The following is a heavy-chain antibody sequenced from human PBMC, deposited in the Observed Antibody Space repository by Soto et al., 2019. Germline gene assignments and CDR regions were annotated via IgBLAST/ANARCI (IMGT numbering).Heavy chain of an antibody. J-gene: IGHJ4*02. CDR3: ARGEDSGYDYYFDY. Sequence: SETLSLTCTVSGGSISSGGYYWSWIRQHPGKGLEWIGYIYYSGSTYYNPSLKSRVTISVDTSKNQFSLKLSSVTAADTAVYYCARGEDSGYDYYFDYWGQGTLVTVSS. CDR2: IYYSGST. V-gene: IGHV4-31*03. CDR1: GGSISSGGYY. D-gene: IGHD5-12*01.